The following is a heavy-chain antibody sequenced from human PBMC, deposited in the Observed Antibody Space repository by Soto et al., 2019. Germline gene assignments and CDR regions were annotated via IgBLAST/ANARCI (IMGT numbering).Heavy chain of an antibody. V-gene: IGHV3-33*01. Sequence: GGSLRLSCAASGFTFSSYGMHWVRQAPGKGLEWVAVIWYDGSNKYYADSVKGRFTISRDNSKNTLYLQMNSLRAEDTAVYYCARDRPTGDGLDYWGQGTLVTVSS. CDR1: GFTFSSYG. D-gene: IGHD3-16*01. CDR2: IWYDGSNK. J-gene: IGHJ4*02. CDR3: ARDRPTGDGLDY.